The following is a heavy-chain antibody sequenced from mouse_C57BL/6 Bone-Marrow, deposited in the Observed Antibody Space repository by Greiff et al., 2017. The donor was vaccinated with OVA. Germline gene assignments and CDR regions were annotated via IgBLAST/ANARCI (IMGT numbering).Heavy chain of an antibody. CDR1: GYTFTSYW. CDR2: IHPSDGDT. Sequence: QVQLQQPGAELVKPGASVKVSCKASGYTFTSYWMHWVKQRPGQGLEWIGRIHPSDGDTNYNQKFKGKATLTADKSSSTAYMQLCSLTSENSAVNYCAINGAYYSKGYCALDYWGQGTAVTVSS. D-gene: IGHD2-5*01. J-gene: IGHJ4*01. V-gene: IGHV1-74*01. CDR3: AINGAYYSKGYCALDY.